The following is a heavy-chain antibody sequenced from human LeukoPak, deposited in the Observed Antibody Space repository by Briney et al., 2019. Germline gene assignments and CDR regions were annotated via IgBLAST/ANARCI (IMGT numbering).Heavy chain of an antibody. D-gene: IGHD3-22*01. CDR3: ARGSTAYYYDSSGFDY. CDR2: IYYSGST. Sequence: SQTLSLTCTVSGGSISSGDYYRSWIRQPPGKGLEWLGYIYYSGSTYYNPSLKSRVTISVDTSKNQFSLKLSSVTAADTAVYYCARGSTAYYYDSSGFDYWGQGTLVTVSS. V-gene: IGHV4-30-4*01. CDR1: GGSISSGDYY. J-gene: IGHJ4*02.